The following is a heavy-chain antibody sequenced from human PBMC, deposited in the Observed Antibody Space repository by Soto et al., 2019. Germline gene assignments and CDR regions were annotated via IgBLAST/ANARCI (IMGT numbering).Heavy chain of an antibody. Sequence: QLQLQESGPGLVKPSETLSLTCTVSGGSISSSSYSWGWIRQPPGKGLEWIVTIYSGRTYYDPSLKSRVTISVDTSKTQFSLNFSTATAADTAVYYCARLAGYGISSSCYGRYAMDVWGQGTTVTVSS. J-gene: IGHJ6*02. CDR3: ARLAGYGISSSCYGRYAMDV. V-gene: IGHV4-39*01. D-gene: IGHD2-2*01. CDR1: GGSISSSSYS. CDR2: IYSGRT.